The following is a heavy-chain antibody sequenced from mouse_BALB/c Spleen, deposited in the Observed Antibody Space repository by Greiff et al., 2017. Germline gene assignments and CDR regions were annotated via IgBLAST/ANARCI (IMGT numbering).Heavy chain of an antibody. J-gene: IGHJ3*01. D-gene: IGHD1-1*01. CDR2: INPSTGYT. Sequence: QVQLQQSGAELARPGASVKLSCKASGYTFTSYWMHWVKQRPGQGLEWIGYINPSTGYTEYNQKFKDKATLTADKSSSTAYMQLSSLTSEDSAVYYCARSYYYGRAWFAYWGQGTLVTVSA. V-gene: IGHV1-4*01. CDR1: GYTFTSYW. CDR3: ARSYYYGRAWFAY.